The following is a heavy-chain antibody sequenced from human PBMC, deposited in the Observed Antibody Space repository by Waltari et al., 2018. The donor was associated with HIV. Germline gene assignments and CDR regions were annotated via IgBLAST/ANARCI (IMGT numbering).Heavy chain of an antibody. Sequence: QVHLVQSGAEMKKPGASVKVSCKASGYTFLSYGISWVRQAPGHGLEWMGWNSTYNANTNYAQRRQGRVTMTTDTSTTTAYMELRSLTSDDTAVYYCARDGLRYSGTFYSDYWGQGTLVTVSS. CDR2: NSTYNANT. CDR1: GYTFLSYG. V-gene: IGHV1-18*01. J-gene: IGHJ4*02. D-gene: IGHD1-26*01. CDR3: ARDGLRYSGTFYSDY.